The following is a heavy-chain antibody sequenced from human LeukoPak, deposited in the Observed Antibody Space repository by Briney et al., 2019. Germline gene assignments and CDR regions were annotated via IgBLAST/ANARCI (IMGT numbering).Heavy chain of an antibody. CDR3: AREGSGWYGNFDY. Sequence: ASVKVSCKASAYTFTGYYMHWGRQAPGQGLEWMGWINPDSGGTNYAQKLQGRVTMTSDTSISTAYMEVSRLRSDDTAVYYCAREGSGWYGNFDYWGQGTLVTVSS. CDR1: AYTFTGYY. CDR2: INPDSGGT. V-gene: IGHV1-2*02. D-gene: IGHD6-19*01. J-gene: IGHJ4*02.